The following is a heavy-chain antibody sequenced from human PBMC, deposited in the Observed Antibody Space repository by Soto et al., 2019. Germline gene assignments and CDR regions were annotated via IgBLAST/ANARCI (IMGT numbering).Heavy chain of an antibody. J-gene: IGHJ4*02. D-gene: IGHD3-10*01. Sequence: QVQLVESGGGLVKPGGSLRLSCAASGFTFSDYYMSWIRQAPGKGLEWVSYISSSSSYTNYADSVKGRFTISRDNAKNSLYRQMNSVRAEDTAGYYCARGGVGFGQPSDYWGQGTLVTVSS. CDR2: ISSSSSYT. CDR1: GFTFSDYY. V-gene: IGHV3-11*05. CDR3: ARGGVGFGQPSDY.